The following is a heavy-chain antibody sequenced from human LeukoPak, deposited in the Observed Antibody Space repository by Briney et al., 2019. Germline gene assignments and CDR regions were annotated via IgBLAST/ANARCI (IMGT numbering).Heavy chain of an antibody. CDR2: IYYSGST. J-gene: IGHJ6*03. V-gene: IGHV4-31*03. CDR3: ARLGVVPAATQGDYYYYYYMDV. D-gene: IGHD2-2*01. Sequence: SETLSLTCTVSGGSISSGGYYWSWIRQHPGKGLEWIGYIYYSGSTYYNPSLKSRVTISVDTSKNQFSLKLSSVTAADTAVYYCARLGVVPAATQGDYYYYYYMDVWGKGTTVTVSS. CDR1: GGSISSGGYY.